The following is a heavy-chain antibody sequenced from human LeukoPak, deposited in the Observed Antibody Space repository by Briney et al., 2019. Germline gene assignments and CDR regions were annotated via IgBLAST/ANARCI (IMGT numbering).Heavy chain of an antibody. CDR3: AKPYYDSSGYLLHFDY. Sequence: PGRSLRLSCAASGFTFSGYGMHWVRQAPGKGLEWVAVISYDGSNKYYADSVKGRFTISRDNSKNTLYLQMNSLRAEDTAVYYCAKPYYDSSGYLLHFDYWGQGTLVTVSS. V-gene: IGHV3-30*18. D-gene: IGHD3-22*01. CDR1: GFTFSGYG. J-gene: IGHJ4*02. CDR2: ISYDGSNK.